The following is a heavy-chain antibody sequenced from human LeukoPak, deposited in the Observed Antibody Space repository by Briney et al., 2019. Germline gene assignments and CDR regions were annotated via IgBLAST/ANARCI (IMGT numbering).Heavy chain of an antibody. D-gene: IGHD6-19*01. CDR2: ISSSSSTI. Sequence: PGGSLRPSCAASGFTFSSYSMNWVRQAPGKGLEWVSYISSSSSTIYYADSVKGRFTISRDNAKNSLYLQMNSLRAEDTAVYYCARPSHSSGWSHDYWGQGTLVTVSS. CDR3: ARPSHSSGWSHDY. V-gene: IGHV3-48*01. CDR1: GFTFSSYS. J-gene: IGHJ4*02.